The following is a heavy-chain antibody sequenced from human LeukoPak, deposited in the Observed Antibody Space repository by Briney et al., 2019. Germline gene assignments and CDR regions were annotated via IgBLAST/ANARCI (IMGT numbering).Heavy chain of an antibody. CDR2: IYHSGST. J-gene: IGHJ4*02. V-gene: IGHV4-30-2*01. CDR3: ARSSLPGYCSGGSCYPLFDY. Sequence: PSETLSLTCAVSGGSISSGGYSWSWIRQPPGKGLEWIGYIYHSGSTYYNPSLKSRVTISVDRSKNQFSLKLSSVTAADTAVYYCARSSLPGYCSGGSCYPLFDYWGQGTLVTVSS. D-gene: IGHD2-15*01. CDR1: GGSISSGGYS.